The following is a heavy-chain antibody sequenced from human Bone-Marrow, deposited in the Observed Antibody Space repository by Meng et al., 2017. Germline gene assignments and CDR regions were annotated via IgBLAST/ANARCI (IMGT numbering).Heavy chain of an antibody. V-gene: IGHV3-11*01. J-gene: IGHJ5*02. Sequence: GESLKISCAASGFTFSDYYMSWIRQAPGKGLEWVSYISSSGSTIYYADSVKGRFTISRDNAKNSLYLQMNSLRAEDTAVYYCARELPQPQLPGRRNWFDPWGQGTLVTVSS. CDR2: ISSSGSTI. CDR3: ARELPQPQLPGRRNWFDP. CDR1: GFTFSDYY. D-gene: IGHD2-2*01.